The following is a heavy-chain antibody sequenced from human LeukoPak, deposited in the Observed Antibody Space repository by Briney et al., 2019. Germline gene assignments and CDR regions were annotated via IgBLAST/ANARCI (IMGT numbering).Heavy chain of an antibody. CDR2: ISSSSSHI. V-gene: IGHV3-21*01. D-gene: IGHD5-18*01. CDR1: GFTFITFSRYS. J-gene: IGHJ4*02. Sequence: GGSLRLSCAASGFTFITFSRYSMNWVRQAPGKGLEWVSSISSSSSHIYYADSVKGRFTISRDNAKNSLYLQMNSLRAEDTAVYYCARDGGRYSYGLSPLDYWGQGTLVTVSS. CDR3: ARDGGRYSYGLSPLDY.